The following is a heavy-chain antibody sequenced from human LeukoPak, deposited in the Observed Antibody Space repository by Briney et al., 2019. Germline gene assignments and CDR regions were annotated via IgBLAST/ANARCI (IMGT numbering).Heavy chain of an antibody. Sequence: GGSLRLSCAASGFTFSNYEMDWVRQVPGKGMEWISYISSSVSTIYYAGSVKGSLTISRDNAKSSLDLQMNSLSAEDTAVYYGARGPSGGNRLCMDYWGQGTLVTVSS. CDR1: GFTFSNYE. V-gene: IGHV3-48*03. D-gene: IGHD2-8*02. CDR2: ISSSVSTI. J-gene: IGHJ4*02. CDR3: ARGPSGGNRLCMDY.